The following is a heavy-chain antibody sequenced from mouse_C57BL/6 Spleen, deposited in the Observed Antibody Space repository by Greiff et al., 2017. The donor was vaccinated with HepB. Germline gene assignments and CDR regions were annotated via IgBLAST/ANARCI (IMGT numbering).Heavy chain of an antibody. V-gene: IGHV1-82*01. CDR1: GYAFSSSW. Sequence: QVQLQQSGPELVKPGASVKISCKASGYAFSSSWMNWVKQRPGKGLEWIGRIYPGDGDTNYNGKFKGKATLTADKSSSTAYMQLSSLTSEDSAVYFCAREGMYDYDGGFYAMDYWGQGTSVTVSS. CDR3: AREGMYDYDGGFYAMDY. CDR2: IYPGDGDT. J-gene: IGHJ4*01. D-gene: IGHD2-4*01.